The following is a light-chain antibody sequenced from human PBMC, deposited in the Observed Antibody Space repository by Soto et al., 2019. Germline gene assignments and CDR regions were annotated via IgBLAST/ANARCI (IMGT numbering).Light chain of an antibody. Sequence: QSVLTQPASVSGSPGQSITISCTGSSSDVGTYNLVSWYQHHPGKAPNLMIYEGTKRPSGVSNRFSGSKSGNTASLTISGLQAEDEADYYCCSYAGSSTFVVFGGGTKVTVL. CDR1: SSDVGTYNL. J-gene: IGLJ2*01. CDR2: EGT. CDR3: CSYAGSSTFVV. V-gene: IGLV2-23*03.